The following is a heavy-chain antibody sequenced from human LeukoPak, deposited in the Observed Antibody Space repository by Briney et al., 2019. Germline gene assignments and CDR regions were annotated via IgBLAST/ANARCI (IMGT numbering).Heavy chain of an antibody. CDR1: GFTSSNYA. CDR3: ARVVRDGYNRIDY. J-gene: IGHJ4*02. D-gene: IGHD5-24*01. V-gene: IGHV3-30*09. Sequence: GGSLRLSCAASGFTSSNYAMHWVRQAPGKGLAWVAAISNDGSSKFYSDSVKGRFAISRDNPKNTLYLQMNSLRAEDTAVYYCARVVRDGYNRIDYWGQGTLVTVSS. CDR2: ISNDGSSK.